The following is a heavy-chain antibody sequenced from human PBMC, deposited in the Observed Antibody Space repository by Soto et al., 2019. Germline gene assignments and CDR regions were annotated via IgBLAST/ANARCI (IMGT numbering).Heavy chain of an antibody. CDR3: AISPGSSIWAYHYSYYVVF. V-gene: IGHV3-7*01. D-gene: IGHD6-13*01. Sequence: GGSLRLSCAASGFTFSDNWMSWVRQAPGKGLEWVANIKQDGSEKYYVKSVKGRFTVSRDNARNSLYLQMNSLRAEDTDVYYFAISPGSSIWAYHYSYYVVFRYPGTSLT. J-gene: IGHJ6*02. CDR1: GFTFSDNW. CDR2: IKQDGSEK.